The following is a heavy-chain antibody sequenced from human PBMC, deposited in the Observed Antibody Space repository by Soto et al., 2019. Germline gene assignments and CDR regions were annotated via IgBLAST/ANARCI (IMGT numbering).Heavy chain of an antibody. J-gene: IGHJ4*02. Sequence: EVQLLESGGGLVQPGGSLRLSCAASGFTFSSFPMSWVRQTPGKGLEWVSAITSRGDNTYYADSVKGRFTISRDNSKNTLYLQMDTLRVDDTAVYYCAKRGGTSCLDSWGQGTLVTISS. D-gene: IGHD3-16*01. CDR3: AKRGGTSCLDS. CDR1: GFTFSSFP. CDR2: ITSRGDNT. V-gene: IGHV3-23*01.